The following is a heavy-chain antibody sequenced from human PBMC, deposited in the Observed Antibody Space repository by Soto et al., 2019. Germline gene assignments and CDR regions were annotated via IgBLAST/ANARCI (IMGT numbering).Heavy chain of an antibody. CDR2: INPSGGST. J-gene: IGHJ4*02. CDR1: GYTFTSYY. CDR3: ARDARSYYFDY. V-gene: IGHV1-46*01. Sequence: GPSVKVSCKASGYTFTSYYMHWVRQAPGQGLEWMGIINPSGGSTSYAQKFQGRVTMTRDTSTSTVYMELSSLRSEDTAVYYCARDARSYYFDYWGQGTLVTVSS. D-gene: IGHD1-26*01.